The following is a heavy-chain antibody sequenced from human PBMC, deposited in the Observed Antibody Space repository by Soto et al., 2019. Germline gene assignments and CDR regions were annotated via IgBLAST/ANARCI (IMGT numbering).Heavy chain of an antibody. CDR2: IYYSGST. V-gene: IGHV4-39*01. D-gene: IGHD5-12*01. CDR1: GGSISSSSYY. J-gene: IGHJ3*02. Sequence: SETLSLTCTVSGGSISSSSYYWGWIRQPPGKGLEWIGSIYYSGSTYYNPSLKSRVTISVDTSKNQFSLKLSSVTAADTAVYYCARRLYSGYGGDHDAFDIWGQGTMVTVSS. CDR3: ARRLYSGYGGDHDAFDI.